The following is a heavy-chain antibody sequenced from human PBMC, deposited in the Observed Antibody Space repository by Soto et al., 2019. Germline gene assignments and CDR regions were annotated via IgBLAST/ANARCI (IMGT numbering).Heavy chain of an antibody. CDR3: ARSIAAAVDLDY. V-gene: IGHV1-18*01. Sequence: GASVKVSCKASGYTFSSYGISWVRQAPGQGLEWMGWISAYNGNTNYAQKLQGRVTMTTDTSTSTAYMEVRSLRSDDTAVYYCARSIAAAVDLDYWDQGTLVTVSS. J-gene: IGHJ4*02. D-gene: IGHD6-13*01. CDR1: GYTFSSYG. CDR2: ISAYNGNT.